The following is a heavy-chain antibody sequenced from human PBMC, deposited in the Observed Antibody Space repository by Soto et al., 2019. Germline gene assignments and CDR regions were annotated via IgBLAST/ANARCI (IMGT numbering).Heavy chain of an antibody. CDR3: ARHVADGYNDFDY. J-gene: IGHJ4*02. CDR1: GGSISSYY. CDR2: IYYSGST. V-gene: IGHV4-59*08. Sequence: SETLSLTCTVSGGSISSYYWSWIRQPPVKGLEWIGYIYYSGSTNYNPSLKSRVTISVDTSKNQFSLKLSSVTAADTAVYYCARHVADGYNDFDYWGQGSLVTVSS. D-gene: IGHD5-12*01.